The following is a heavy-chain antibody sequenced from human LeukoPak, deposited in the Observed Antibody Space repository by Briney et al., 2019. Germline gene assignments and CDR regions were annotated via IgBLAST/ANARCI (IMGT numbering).Heavy chain of an antibody. CDR1: GYTFSSYA. Sequence: ASVKVSCKASGYTFSSYAMNWVRQAPGQGLEWMGLINPSGGATIYAQKFQGRVTMSRDTSTSTVYMELSSLRSEDTAVYYCARAAAPGKNYFDPWGQGTLDTVSS. CDR3: ARAAAPGKNYFDP. J-gene: IGHJ5*02. V-gene: IGHV1-46*01. D-gene: IGHD6-13*01. CDR2: INPSGGAT.